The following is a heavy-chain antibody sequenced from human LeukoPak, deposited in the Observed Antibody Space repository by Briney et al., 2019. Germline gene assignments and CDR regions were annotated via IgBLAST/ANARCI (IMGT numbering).Heavy chain of an antibody. CDR3: ARAAAARYNWFDP. J-gene: IGHJ5*02. CDR2: ISAYNGNT. Sequence: ASVKVSCKASGYTFTSYGISWVRQAPGQGLEWMGWISAYNGNTNHAQKLQGRVTMTTDTSTGTAYMELRSLRSDDTAVYYCARAAAARYNWFDPWGQGTLVTVSS. D-gene: IGHD2-2*01. V-gene: IGHV1-18*01. CDR1: GYTFTSYG.